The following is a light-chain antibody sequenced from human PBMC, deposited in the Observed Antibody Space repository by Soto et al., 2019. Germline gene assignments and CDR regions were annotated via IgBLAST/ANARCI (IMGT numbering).Light chain of an antibody. CDR3: QQYGSSPPSST. CDR2: GAS. CDR1: RSVSSRY. Sequence: EIVLTQSPGTLSLSPGERATLSCRASRSVSSRYLAWYQQKPGQAHRLLIYGASNRATDIPDRFSGRGSGTDFTLTISRLESEDFAVYYCQQYGSSPPSSTFGQGTRLEI. J-gene: IGKJ5*01. V-gene: IGKV3-20*01.